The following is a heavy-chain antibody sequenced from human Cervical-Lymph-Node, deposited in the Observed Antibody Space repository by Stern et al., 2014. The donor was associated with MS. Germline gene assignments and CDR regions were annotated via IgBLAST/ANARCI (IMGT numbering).Heavy chain of an antibody. Sequence: QLQLQESGPGLVKPSETLSLTCTVSGGSISSYYWSWIRQPPGKGPEWIGYIYYSGSTNYNPSLKSRVTISVDTSKNQFSLKLSSVTAADTAVYYCARGYGGNPIDYWGQGTLVTVSS. V-gene: IGHV4-59*01. CDR1: GGSISSYY. J-gene: IGHJ4*02. CDR3: ARGYGGNPIDY. D-gene: IGHD4-23*01. CDR2: IYYSGST.